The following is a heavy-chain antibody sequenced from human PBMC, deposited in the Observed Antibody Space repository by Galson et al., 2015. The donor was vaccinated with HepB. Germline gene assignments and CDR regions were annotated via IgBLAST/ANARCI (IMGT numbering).Heavy chain of an antibody. D-gene: IGHD4-17*01. V-gene: IGHV1-2*04. CDR1: GSTFTGYY. CDR2: INPNSGGT. CDR3: ARDDYGDYLDY. Sequence: SVTVSCKASGSTFTGYYMHWVRQAPGQGLEWMGWINPNSGGTNYAQKFQGWVTMTRDTSISTAYMELSRLKSDDTAVYYCARDDYGDYLDYWGQGTLVTVSS. J-gene: IGHJ4*02.